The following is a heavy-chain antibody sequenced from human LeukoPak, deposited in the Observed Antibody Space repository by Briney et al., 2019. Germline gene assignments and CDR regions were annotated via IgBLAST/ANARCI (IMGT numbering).Heavy chain of an antibody. D-gene: IGHD2-15*01. V-gene: IGHV3-74*01. CDR2: ISTDGYTT. CDR1: GFTFSSYA. Sequence: QSGGSLRLSCAASGFTFSSYAMSWVRQAPRKGLVWVSRISTDGYTTDYADFVQGRFTASRDNTKNTWSLEMNSLRAEDTAVYYCVVGGSPGYWGQGTLVTVSS. CDR3: VVGGSPGY. J-gene: IGHJ4*02.